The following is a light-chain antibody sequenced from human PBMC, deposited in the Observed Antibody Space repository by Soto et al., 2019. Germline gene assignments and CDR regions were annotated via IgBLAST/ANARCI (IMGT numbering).Light chain of an antibody. CDR2: AAS. J-gene: IGKJ4*01. CDR3: QQANSFPLT. Sequence: DIQMTQSPSSLSASVGDRVTITCQASQDISNYLNWYQHKPGKAPKLLIYAASSLQSGVPSRFSGSGSGTDFTLTISSLQPEDFATYYCQQANSFPLTFGGGTKVDIK. CDR1: QDISNY. V-gene: IGKV1-12*01.